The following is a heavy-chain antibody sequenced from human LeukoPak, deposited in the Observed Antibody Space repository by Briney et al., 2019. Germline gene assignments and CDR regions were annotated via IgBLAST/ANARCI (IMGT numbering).Heavy chain of an antibody. J-gene: IGHJ4*02. CDR2: FYYSGSA. CDR1: GGSLIRAVFY. Sequence: SQTLSLTRPVSGGSLIRAVFYWSWIRQPPGKALEWLGFFYYSGSAYYNPSLKSRVSISVDTSKNQFSLTLNSVTAADTAVYYCARGSDYFDYWGQGTLVTVSS. V-gene: IGHV4-31*03. CDR3: ARGSDYFDY.